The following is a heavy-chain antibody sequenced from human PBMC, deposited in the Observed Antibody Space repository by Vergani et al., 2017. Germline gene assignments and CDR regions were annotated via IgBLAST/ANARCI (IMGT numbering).Heavy chain of an antibody. Sequence: EVHLEESGGGLVQPGGSLRLSCAASGFTFGDFYMAWIRLAPGKGLDWVASIKRDGTETFYVDSVKGRFTISRDNAKTTLYLQMNSLRYEDRGVYYCARISGGSAPYLHYWGQGTLVTVSS. V-gene: IGHV3-7*01. J-gene: IGHJ1*01. D-gene: IGHD2-15*01. CDR3: ARISGGSAPYLHY. CDR1: GFTFGDFY. CDR2: IKRDGTET.